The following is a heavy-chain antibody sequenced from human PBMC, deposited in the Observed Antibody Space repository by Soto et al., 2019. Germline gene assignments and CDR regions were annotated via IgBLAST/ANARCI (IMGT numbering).Heavy chain of an antibody. CDR2: IYHSGST. J-gene: IGHJ6*02. Sequence: TLSLTCAVSGYSISSGYYWGWIRQPPGKGLEWIGSIYHSGSTYYNPSLKSRVTISVDTSKNQFSLKLSSVTAADTAVYYCARDLRDYYYYGMDVWGQGTTVTVSS. V-gene: IGHV4-38-2*02. CDR1: GYSISSGYY. CDR3: ARDLRDYYYYGMDV.